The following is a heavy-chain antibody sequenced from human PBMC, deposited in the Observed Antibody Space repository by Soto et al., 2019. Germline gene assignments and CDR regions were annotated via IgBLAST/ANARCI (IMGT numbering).Heavy chain of an antibody. J-gene: IGHJ4*02. CDR1: GGSISSGGYS. CDR2: IYHSGST. V-gene: IGHV4-30-2*01. D-gene: IGHD2-15*01. Sequence: QLQLQESGSGLVKPSQTLSLTCAVSGGSISSGGYSWSWIRQPPGKGLEWIGYIYHSGSTYYNPSLKSRVTISVDRSKNQFCLKLSSVTAADTAVYYCARQTKFHGGNALGYYFDYWGQGTLVTVSS. CDR3: ARQTKFHGGNALGYYFDY.